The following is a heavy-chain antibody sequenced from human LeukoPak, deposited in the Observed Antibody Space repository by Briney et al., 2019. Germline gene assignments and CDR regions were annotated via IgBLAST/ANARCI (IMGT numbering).Heavy chain of an antibody. CDR1: GYTFTSYG. Sequence: GASVKVSCKASGYTFTSYGISWVRQAPGQGLEWMGWISAYNGNTNYAQKLQGRVTMTTDTSTSTAYMELRSLRSDDTAVYYCAIVRSCRWEQYYYYGMDVWGQGTTVTVSS. CDR2: ISAYNGNT. J-gene: IGHJ6*02. CDR3: AIVRSCRWEQYYYYGMDV. D-gene: IGHD6-19*01. V-gene: IGHV1-18*01.